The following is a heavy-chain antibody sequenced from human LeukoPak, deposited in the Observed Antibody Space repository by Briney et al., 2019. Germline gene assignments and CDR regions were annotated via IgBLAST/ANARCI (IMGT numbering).Heavy chain of an antibody. CDR3: ARDRYYYDSSGYIRGISFDY. V-gene: IGHV1-46*01. D-gene: IGHD3-22*01. CDR1: GYTFTSYY. CDR2: INPSGDST. Sequence: ASVKVSCKASGYTFTSYYMHWVRQAPGQGLEWMRIINPSGDSTSYAQKFQGRVTMTRDTSTSTVYMELSSLRSEDTAVYYCARDRYYYDSSGYIRGISFDYWGQGTLVTVSS. J-gene: IGHJ4*02.